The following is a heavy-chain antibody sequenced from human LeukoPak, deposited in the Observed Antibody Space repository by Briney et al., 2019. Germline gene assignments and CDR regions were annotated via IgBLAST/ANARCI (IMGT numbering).Heavy chain of an antibody. CDR3: ARYRSSGYYRVFDY. D-gene: IGHD3-22*01. CDR2: IYYSGST. J-gene: IGHJ4*02. V-gene: IGHV4-59*11. CDR1: GDSFTSHY. Sequence: SETLSLTCTVSGDSFTSHYWTWVRQSPGRGLEWIGYIYYSGSTNYNPSLKSRVTISVDTSKNQFSLKLSSVTAADTAVYYCARYRSSGYYRVFDYWGQGTLVTVSS.